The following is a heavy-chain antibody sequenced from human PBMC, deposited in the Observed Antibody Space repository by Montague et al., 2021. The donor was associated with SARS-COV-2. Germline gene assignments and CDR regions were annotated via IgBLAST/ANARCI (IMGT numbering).Heavy chain of an antibody. CDR3: ARDGTVPEPRRFDFDD. D-gene: IGHD1-14*01. CDR2: TYYRSKWYT. CDR1: EDSVSSNSAA. Sequence: CAISEDSVSSNSAAWNWIRQSPSGGLEWLGRTYYRSKWYTDYAPSVKTRITITPDTSNNQFSLHLNSVTPGDTAVYYCARDGTVPEPRRFDFDDWGQGTLVTVSS. V-gene: IGHV6-1*01. J-gene: IGHJ4*02.